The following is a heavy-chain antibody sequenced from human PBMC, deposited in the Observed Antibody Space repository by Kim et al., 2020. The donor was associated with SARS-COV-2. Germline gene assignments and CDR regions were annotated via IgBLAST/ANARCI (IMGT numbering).Heavy chain of an antibody. D-gene: IGHD6-19*01. CDR3: ARGIGSGWSYYYDYSMDV. V-gene: IGHV4-59*09. J-gene: IGHJ6*02. Sequence: KSRVTISVDTSKNQFSLKLSSVTAADTAVYYCARGIGSGWSYYYDYSMDVWGQGTTVTVSS.